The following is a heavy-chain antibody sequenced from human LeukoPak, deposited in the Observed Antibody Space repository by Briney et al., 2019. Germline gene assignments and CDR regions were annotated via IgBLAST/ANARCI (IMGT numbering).Heavy chain of an antibody. CDR1: GLTFSSYG. Sequence: GGSLRLSCAASGLTFSSYGMHWVRQGPGKGLEWVAVIWYDGSNKYYADSVKGRFTISRDNSKNTLYLQMNSLRAEDTAVYYCARGSPAYSSSPHYYFDYWGQGTLVTVSS. D-gene: IGHD6-6*01. J-gene: IGHJ4*02. V-gene: IGHV3-33*01. CDR3: ARGSPAYSSSPHYYFDY. CDR2: IWYDGSNK.